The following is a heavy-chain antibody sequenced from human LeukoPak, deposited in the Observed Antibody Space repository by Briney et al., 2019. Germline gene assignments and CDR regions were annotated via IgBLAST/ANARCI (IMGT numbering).Heavy chain of an antibody. Sequence: GGSLRLSCAASGFTFSSYAISWVRQAPGKGLEWVSAISGSGGSTYYADSVKGRFTISRDNSKNTLYLQMNSLRAEDTAVYYCARELCFGELLPNWFDPWGQGTLVTVSS. CDR2: ISGSGGST. CDR1: GFTFSSYA. D-gene: IGHD3-10*01. V-gene: IGHV3-23*01. J-gene: IGHJ5*02. CDR3: ARELCFGELLPNWFDP.